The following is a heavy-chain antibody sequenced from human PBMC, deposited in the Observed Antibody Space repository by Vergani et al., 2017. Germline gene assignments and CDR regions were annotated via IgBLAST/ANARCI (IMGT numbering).Heavy chain of an antibody. V-gene: IGHV3-64D*06. CDR3: VKGQQQLVHGFDY. J-gene: IGHJ4*02. CDR2: ISSNGGST. CDR1: GGSISSSS. Sequence: LQLQESGPGLVKPSETLSLTCTVSGGSISSSSYYWGWIRQAPGKGLEYVSAISSNGGSTYYADSVKGRFTISRDNSKNTLYLQMSSLRAEDTAVYYCVKGQQQLVHGFDYWGQGTLVTVSS. D-gene: IGHD6-13*01.